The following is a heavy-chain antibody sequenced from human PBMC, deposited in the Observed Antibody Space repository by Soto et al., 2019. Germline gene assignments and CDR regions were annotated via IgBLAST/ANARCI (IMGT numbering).Heavy chain of an antibody. V-gene: IGHV1-18*01. CDR3: ARDPVAGTYFDC. CDR2: INGYNGNT. J-gene: IGHJ4*02. D-gene: IGHD6-19*01. Sequence: QVQLVQSGAAVKKPGASVKVSCKASGYTFTTYGISWVRQAPGQGLEWLGWINGYNGNTNYAQKLQGRSTMTTDTSTSTAYMERRSLRADDTAVYYCARDPVAGTYFDCWGQGNLVTVSS. CDR1: GYTFTTYG.